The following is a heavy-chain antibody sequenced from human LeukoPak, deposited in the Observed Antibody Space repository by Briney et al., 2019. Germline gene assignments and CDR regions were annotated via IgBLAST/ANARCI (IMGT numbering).Heavy chain of an antibody. V-gene: IGHV4-59*01. CDR2: IYYSGST. J-gene: IGHJ5*02. D-gene: IGHD3-10*01. CDR1: GGSISSYY. Sequence: SETLSLTCTVSGGSISSYYWSWIRQPPGKGLEWIGYIYYSGSTNYNPSLKSRVTISVDTSKNQFSLKLSSVTAADTAVYYCARSGTLWFGEFDPWGQGTLVTVSS. CDR3: ARSGTLWFGEFDP.